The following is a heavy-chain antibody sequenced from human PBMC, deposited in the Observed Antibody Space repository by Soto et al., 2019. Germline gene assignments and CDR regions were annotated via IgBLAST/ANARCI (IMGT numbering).Heavy chain of an antibody. Sequence: QVQLVESGGGLVKPGGSLRLSCAASGFTFSDYYMSWIRQAPGKGLEWVSYISGSGSTIYYADSVKVRFTISRDNAKNSLYLRMNSLRAEDTAVYYCASTPGPAASLGYYGMDVWGQGTTVTVSS. CDR2: ISGSGSTI. D-gene: IGHD2-2*01. CDR1: GFTFSDYY. V-gene: IGHV3-11*01. CDR3: ASTPGPAASLGYYGMDV. J-gene: IGHJ6*02.